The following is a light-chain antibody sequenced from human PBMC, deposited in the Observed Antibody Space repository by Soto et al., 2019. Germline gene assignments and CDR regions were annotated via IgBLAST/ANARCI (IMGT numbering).Light chain of an antibody. Sequence: EIVLTQSPGTLSLSPGERATLSCRASQRVSSSYLAWYQQKPGQAPRLLIYGASSRATGIPARFSGSGSGTDFTLTISRLEPEDFAVYYCQQYGSSPRTFGQGIKVDIK. J-gene: IGKJ1*01. CDR1: QRVSSSY. V-gene: IGKV3-20*01. CDR3: QQYGSSPRT. CDR2: GAS.